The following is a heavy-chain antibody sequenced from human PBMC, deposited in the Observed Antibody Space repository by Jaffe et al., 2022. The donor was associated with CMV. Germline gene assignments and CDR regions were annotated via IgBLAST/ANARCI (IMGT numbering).Heavy chain of an antibody. CDR1: GFTFSSYG. J-gene: IGHJ4*02. D-gene: IGHD6-13*01. Sequence: QVQLVESGGGVVQPGRSLRLSCAASGFTFSSYGMHWVRQAPGKGLEWVAVISYDGSNKYYADSVKGRFTISRDNSKNTLYLQMNSLRAEDTAVYYCANILFPSEAIAAAGTRPLPDYWGQGTLVTVSS. CDR2: ISYDGSNK. V-gene: IGHV3-30*18. CDR3: ANILFPSEAIAAAGTRPLPDY.